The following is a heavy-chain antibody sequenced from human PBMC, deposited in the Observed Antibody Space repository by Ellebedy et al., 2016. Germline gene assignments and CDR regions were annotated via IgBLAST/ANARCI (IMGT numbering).Heavy chain of an antibody. CDR1: GFTFSTYW. J-gene: IGHJ3*02. Sequence: GESLKISCAASGFTFSTYWMHWVRQAPGKGLVWVSRINGVGTSTNYADSVKGRFTISRDNAKNSLFLQMNSLRAEDTAVYYCAKWEWIQLSSPKGAFDIWGQGTMVTVSS. V-gene: IGHV3-74*01. D-gene: IGHD5-18*01. CDR3: AKWEWIQLSSPKGAFDI. CDR2: INGVGTST.